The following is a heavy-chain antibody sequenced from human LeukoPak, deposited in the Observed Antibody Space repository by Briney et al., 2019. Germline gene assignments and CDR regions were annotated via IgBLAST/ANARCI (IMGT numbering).Heavy chain of an antibody. Sequence: GGSLRLSCAASGFTFSSYSMNWVRQAPGKGLEWVSSISSSSSYIYYADSVKGRFTISRDNAKNSLYPQMSSLRAEDTAVYYCARDRQQLVQDYWGQGTLVTVSS. J-gene: IGHJ4*02. CDR2: ISSSSSYI. V-gene: IGHV3-21*01. D-gene: IGHD6-13*01. CDR3: ARDRQQLVQDY. CDR1: GFTFSSYS.